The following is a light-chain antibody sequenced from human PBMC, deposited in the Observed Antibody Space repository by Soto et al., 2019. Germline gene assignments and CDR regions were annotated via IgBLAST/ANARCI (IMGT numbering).Light chain of an antibody. J-gene: IGLJ1*01. CDR2: EVS. CDR3: SSYAGTNTDYV. V-gene: IGLV2-8*01. CDR1: SSDVGNYKY. Sequence: QSVLTQPASVSGSPGQSITISCTGTSSDVGNYKYVSWYQQHPGKAPKLMIYEVSKRPSGVPDRFSGSKSGNTASLTVSGLQAEDEADYYCSSYAGTNTDYVFGTGTKLTVL.